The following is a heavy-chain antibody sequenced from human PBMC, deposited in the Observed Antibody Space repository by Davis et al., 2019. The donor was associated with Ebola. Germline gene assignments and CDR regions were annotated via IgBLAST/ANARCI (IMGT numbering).Heavy chain of an antibody. Sequence: GESLKISCAASGFTFSSYWMSWVRQAPGKGLEWVANIKQDGSEKYYVDSVKGRFTISRDNAKNSLYLQMNSLRAEDTAVYYCARAIGVAPYGMDVWGQGTTVTVSS. CDR2: IKQDGSEK. CDR3: ARAIGVAPYGMDV. V-gene: IGHV3-7*01. D-gene: IGHD6-19*01. J-gene: IGHJ6*02. CDR1: GFTFSSYW.